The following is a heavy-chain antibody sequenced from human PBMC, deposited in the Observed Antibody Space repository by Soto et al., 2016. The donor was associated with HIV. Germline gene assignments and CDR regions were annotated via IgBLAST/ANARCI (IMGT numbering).Heavy chain of an antibody. J-gene: IGHJ6*02. D-gene: IGHD6-13*01. CDR1: GFTVSSNY. Sequence: EVQLVESGGDLVQPGESLRLSCAAYGFTVSSNYMSWVRQAPGKGLEWVSIIYSGGKTYYADSVKGRFTIPRDNSKNTLYLQMNNLRAEDTAIYYCARDRIYGSSWYAVGMDVWGQGTTVTVSS. CDR2: IYSGGKT. V-gene: IGHV3-66*01. CDR3: ARDRIYGSSWYAVGMDV.